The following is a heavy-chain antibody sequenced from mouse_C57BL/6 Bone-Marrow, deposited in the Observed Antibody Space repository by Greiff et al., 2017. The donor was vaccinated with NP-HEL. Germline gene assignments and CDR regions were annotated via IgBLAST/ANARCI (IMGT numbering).Heavy chain of an antibody. D-gene: IGHD2-4*01. CDR2: ISSGGSYT. J-gene: IGHJ3*01. V-gene: IGHV5-6*01. CDR3: ASPYDYDVAWFAY. CDR1: GFTFSSYG. Sequence: EVQGVESGGDLVKPGGSLKLSCAASGFTFSSYGMSWVRQTPDKRLEWVATISSGGSYTYYPDSLKGRVTISRDNAKNTLYLQMRSLKSEDTAMYYCASPYDYDVAWFAYWGQGTLVTVSA.